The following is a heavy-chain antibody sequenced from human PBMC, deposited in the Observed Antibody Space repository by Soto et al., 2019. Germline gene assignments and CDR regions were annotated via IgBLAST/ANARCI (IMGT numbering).Heavy chain of an antibody. D-gene: IGHD3-10*01. CDR1: GGSVSSSSYS. CDR3: ARGPGTMAKIDY. CDR2: IYSSENT. V-gene: IGHV4-39*07. J-gene: IGHJ4*02. Sequence: SETLSLTCTVSGGSVSSSSYSWGWIRQSPGKGLEWIGTIYSSENTYYNPSLLSRVTIFVDTSKNEFSLRLSSVTAADTAVYYCARGPGTMAKIDYWGQGTLVTVSS.